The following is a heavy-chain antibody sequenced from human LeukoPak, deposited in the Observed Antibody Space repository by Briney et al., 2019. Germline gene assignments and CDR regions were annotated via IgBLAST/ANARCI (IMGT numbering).Heavy chain of an antibody. Sequence: PSETLSLTCTVSGYSISSGYYWGWIRQPPGKGLEWIGSIYHSGSTYYNPSLKSRVTISVDTSKNQFSLMLSSVTAADTAVYYCARGAVGATPHVAFDIWGQGTMVTVSS. V-gene: IGHV4-38-2*02. CDR2: IYHSGST. CDR3: ARGAVGATPHVAFDI. J-gene: IGHJ3*02. D-gene: IGHD1-26*01. CDR1: GYSISSGYY.